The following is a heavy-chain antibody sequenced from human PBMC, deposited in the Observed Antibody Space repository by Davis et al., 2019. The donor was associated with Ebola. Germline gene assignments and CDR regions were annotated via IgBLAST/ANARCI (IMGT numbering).Heavy chain of an antibody. J-gene: IGHJ3*02. V-gene: IGHV1-69*04. D-gene: IGHD2-8*01. CDR1: GYTFTSYG. CDR3: AIPEWPHDAFDI. Sequence: SVKVSCKASGYTFTSYGISWVRQAPGQGLEWMGRIIPILGIANYAQKFQGRVTITADRSTSTAYMELSSLRSEDTAVYYCAIPEWPHDAFDIWGQGTMVTVSS. CDR2: IIPILGIA.